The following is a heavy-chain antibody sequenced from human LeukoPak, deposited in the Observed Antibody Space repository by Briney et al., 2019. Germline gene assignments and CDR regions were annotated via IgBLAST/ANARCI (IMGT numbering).Heavy chain of an antibody. J-gene: IGHJ4*02. V-gene: IGHV3-64*01. CDR3: AKSGRYCSGGSCYQEASLDY. CDR2: ISSNGGST. CDR1: GFTFSSYA. D-gene: IGHD2-15*01. Sequence: PGGSLRLSCAASGFTFSSYAMHWVRQAPGKGLEYVSAISSNGGSTYYANSVKGRFTISRDNSKNTLYLQMNSLRVEDTAVYYCAKSGRYCSGGSCYQEASLDYWGQGTLVTVSS.